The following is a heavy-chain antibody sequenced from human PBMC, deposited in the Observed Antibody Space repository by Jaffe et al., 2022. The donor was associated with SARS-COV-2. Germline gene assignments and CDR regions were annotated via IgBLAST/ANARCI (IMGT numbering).Heavy chain of an antibody. V-gene: IGHV1-46*04. D-gene: IGHD5-12*01. CDR2: INPNGGST. Sequence: QVQLVQSGAEVKEPGASVRVSCEASGYTFTNYYMHWVRQAPGQGLEWMGMINPNGGSTFYAQSLQGRVTMTRDTSRSTVYVGLSSLRSEDTAVYYCVRDRGIESWHYYMDVWGKGTTVTVSS. CDR3: VRDRGIESWHYYMDV. J-gene: IGHJ6*03. CDR1: GYTFTNYY.